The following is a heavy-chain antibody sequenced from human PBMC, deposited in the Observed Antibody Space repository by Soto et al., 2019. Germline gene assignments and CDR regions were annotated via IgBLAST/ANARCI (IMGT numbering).Heavy chain of an antibody. Sequence: XGSLRLSCAASGFNFNKYWMHWVRQAPGKGLVWVSRINSEGSSTSYADSVKGRFTISRDNAKNTLYPQMNSLRVEDAAVYYCVRYYEYYFEYWGQGTPATVSS. CDR1: GFNFNKYW. D-gene: IGHD3-16*01. CDR3: VRYYEYYFEY. CDR2: INSEGSST. J-gene: IGHJ4*02. V-gene: IGHV3-74*01.